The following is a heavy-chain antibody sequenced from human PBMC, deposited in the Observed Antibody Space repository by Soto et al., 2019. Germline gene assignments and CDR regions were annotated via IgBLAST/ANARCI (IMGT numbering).Heavy chain of an antibody. CDR2: IYYSGST. Sequence: QLQLQESGPGLVKPSETLSLTCTVSGGSISSSSYYWGWIRQPPGKGLEWIGSIYYSGSTYYNLSLKSRVTISVDTSKNQFSLKLSSVTAADTAVYYCARHSRITMIVVVIPPDYWGQGTLVTVSS. CDR3: ARHSRITMIVVVIPPDY. CDR1: GGSISSSSYY. D-gene: IGHD3-22*01. V-gene: IGHV4-39*01. J-gene: IGHJ4*02.